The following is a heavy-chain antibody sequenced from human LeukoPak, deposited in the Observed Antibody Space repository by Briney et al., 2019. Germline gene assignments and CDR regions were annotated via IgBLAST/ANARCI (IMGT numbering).Heavy chain of an antibody. CDR3: AREVVAAAGTVDY. Sequence: SETLSLTCTVSGYSISSGYYWGWIRQPPGKGLEWIVSISHSGSTYYNPSLKSRVTISVDTSKNQFSLKLSSVTAADTAVYYCAREVVAAAGTVDYWGQGTLVIVSS. V-gene: IGHV4-38-2*02. CDR2: ISHSGST. J-gene: IGHJ4*02. D-gene: IGHD6-13*01. CDR1: GYSISSGYY.